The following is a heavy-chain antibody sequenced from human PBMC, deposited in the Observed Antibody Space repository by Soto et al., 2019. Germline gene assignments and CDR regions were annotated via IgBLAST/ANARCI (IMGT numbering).Heavy chain of an antibody. Sequence: GGSLRLSCAASGFTFSSYAMSWVRQAPGKGLEWVSAISGSGGSTYYADSVKGRFTISRDNSKNTLYLQMNSLRAEDTAVYYCAKDPLFGDYYDSSGYPGDYWGQGTLVTVSS. D-gene: IGHD3-22*01. CDR1: GFTFSSYA. CDR2: ISGSGGST. V-gene: IGHV3-23*01. CDR3: AKDPLFGDYYDSSGYPGDY. J-gene: IGHJ4*02.